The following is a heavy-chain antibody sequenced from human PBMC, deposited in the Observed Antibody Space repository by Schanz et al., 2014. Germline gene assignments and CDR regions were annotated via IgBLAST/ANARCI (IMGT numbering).Heavy chain of an antibody. V-gene: IGHV3-48*01. Sequence: EVQLLESGGGLVQPGGSLRLSCATSGFTLNNAWMNWVRQAPGKGPEWVSYIRSSSTPIYYADSVKGRFTISRDNSKNTLYLQMNSLRPEDTAVYYCARLDPYCRSGTCSRAFDFWGQGTLVTVSS. J-gene: IGHJ4*02. CDR3: ARLDPYCRSGTCSRAFDF. CDR2: IRSSSTPI. CDR1: GFTLNNAW. D-gene: IGHD2-15*01.